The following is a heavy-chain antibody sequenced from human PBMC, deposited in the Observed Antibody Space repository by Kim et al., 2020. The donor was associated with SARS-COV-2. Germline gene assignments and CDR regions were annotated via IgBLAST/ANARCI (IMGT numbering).Heavy chain of an antibody. J-gene: IGHJ5*02. CDR2: INSDGTNT. CDR3: ARDLDDFGVVIPNWFDP. Sequence: GGSLRLSCAASRFTFSSYSMHWVRQAPGKGLVWVSHINSDGTNTTYADSVKGRFTVSRDNAKNTLYLQMSSLRAEDTAVYYCARDLDDFGVVIPNWFDPWGQGTLVTVSS. V-gene: IGHV3-74*01. CDR1: RFTFSSYS. D-gene: IGHD3-3*01.